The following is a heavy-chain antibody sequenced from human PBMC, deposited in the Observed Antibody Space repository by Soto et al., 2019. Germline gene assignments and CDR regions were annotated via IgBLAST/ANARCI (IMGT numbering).Heavy chain of an antibody. CDR3: ARGLKEADRWFDP. V-gene: IGHV4-59*12. J-gene: IGHJ5*02. Sequence: PSETLSLSCTVSDGSISNYYWGWIRQPPGKGLEWIGYIFYTGSTSYNPSLKSRVTISVDTSKNQFSLKLSSVTAADTAVYYCARGLKEADRWFDPWGQGTLVTVSS. CDR1: DGSISNYY. CDR2: IFYTGST.